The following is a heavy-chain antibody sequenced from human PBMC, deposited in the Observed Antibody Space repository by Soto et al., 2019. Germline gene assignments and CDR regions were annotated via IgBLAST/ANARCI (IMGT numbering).Heavy chain of an antibody. Sequence: ASVKVSCKTSGYSFTSLDINWVRQTAGQGLEWMGWMQPSTGRTGYAQKFQGRVTMTRDTSINTAYMELTTLTSDDTAFYYCARGVSAGVDYWGQGTLVTVSS. CDR1: GYSFTSLD. D-gene: IGHD1-26*01. V-gene: IGHV1-8*01. CDR3: ARGVSAGVDY. CDR2: MQPSTGRT. J-gene: IGHJ4*02.